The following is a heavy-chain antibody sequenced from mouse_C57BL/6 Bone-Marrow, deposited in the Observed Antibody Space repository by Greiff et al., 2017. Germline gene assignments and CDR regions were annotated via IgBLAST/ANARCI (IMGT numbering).Heavy chain of an antibody. CDR3: ARADGYFGY. V-gene: IGHV1-69*01. J-gene: IGHJ2*01. D-gene: IGHD2-3*01. CDR2: IDPSDSYT. Sequence: VQLQQPGAELVMPGASVKLSCKASGYTFTSYWMHWVKQRHGQGLEWIGEIDPSDSYTNYNQKFKGKSTLTVDKSSSTAYMQLSSLTSEDSAVYYCARADGYFGYWGQGTTLTVSS. CDR1: GYTFTSYW.